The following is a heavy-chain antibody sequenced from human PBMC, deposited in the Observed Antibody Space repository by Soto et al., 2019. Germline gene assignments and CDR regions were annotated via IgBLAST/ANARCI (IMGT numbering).Heavy chain of an antibody. V-gene: IGHV3-33*01. CDR3: VREASSSGLHLDH. CDR2: MWYHGRDL. D-gene: IGHD6-6*01. CDR1: GFSFSDYV. J-gene: IGHJ4*02. Sequence: GGSLRLSCAASGFSFSDYVMHWVRQAPGKGLEWVAVMWYHGRDLFYTDSVKGRFTISRDNSENTLYLQMNSLRAEDAAVHYCVREASSSGLHLDHWGRGTLVTVSS.